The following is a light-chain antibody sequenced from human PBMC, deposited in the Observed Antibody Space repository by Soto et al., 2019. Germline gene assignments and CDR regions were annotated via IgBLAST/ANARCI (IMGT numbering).Light chain of an antibody. CDR2: EVS. V-gene: IGLV2-14*01. J-gene: IGLJ1*01. Sequence: QSALTQPASVSGSPGQSITISCTGTSSDIGSYNFVSWYQQHPGKAPKLIIYEVSNRPSGISNRFSGSKSDNTASLTISGLQAEDEADYYCSSYTSSTTSVFGIGTKVTV. CDR1: SSDIGSYNF. CDR3: SSYTSSTTSV.